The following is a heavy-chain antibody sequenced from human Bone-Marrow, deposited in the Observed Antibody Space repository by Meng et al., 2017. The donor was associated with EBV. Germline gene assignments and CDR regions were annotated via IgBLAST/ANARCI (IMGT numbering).Heavy chain of an antibody. D-gene: IGHD3-22*01. CDR2: TYYRSKWYN. CDR3: AREVHYYDSSGPLDY. Sequence: QATLQQSGLGLVKPPQTLSLTCAISGDSVSSNSAAWNWIRQSPSRGLEWLGRTYYRSKWYNDYAVSVKSRITINPDTSKNQFSLQLNSVTPEDTAVYYCAREVHYYDSSGPLDYWGQGTLVTVSS. J-gene: IGHJ4*02. V-gene: IGHV6-1*01. CDR1: GDSVSSNSAA.